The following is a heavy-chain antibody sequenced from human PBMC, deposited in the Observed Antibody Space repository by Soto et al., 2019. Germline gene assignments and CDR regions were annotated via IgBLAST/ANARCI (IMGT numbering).Heavy chain of an antibody. CDR3: ARDRIAAADAFDI. CDR2: IIPIFGTA. J-gene: IGHJ3*02. D-gene: IGHD6-25*01. CDR1: GGTFSSYA. V-gene: IGHV1-69*13. Sequence: SVKVSCKASGGTFSSYAISWVRQAPGQGLEWMGGIIPIFGTANYAQKFQGRVTITADESTSTAYMELSSLRSEDTAVYYCARDRIAAADAFDIWGQGTMVNVSS.